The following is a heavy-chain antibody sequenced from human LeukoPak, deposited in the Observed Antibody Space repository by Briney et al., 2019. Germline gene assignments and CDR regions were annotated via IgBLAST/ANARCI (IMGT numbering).Heavy chain of an antibody. CDR3: ARSTYYDFWSGYEDMGGFDY. CDR1: GGSISSSSYY. CDR2: IYYSGST. Sequence: SETLSLTCPVSGGSISSSSYYWGWIRQPPGKGLEWIGSIYYSGSTYYNPSLKSRVTISEDTSKNQFSLKLSSVTAADTAVYYCARSTYYDFWSGYEDMGGFDYWGQGTLVTVSS. J-gene: IGHJ4*02. V-gene: IGHV4-39*07. D-gene: IGHD3-3*01.